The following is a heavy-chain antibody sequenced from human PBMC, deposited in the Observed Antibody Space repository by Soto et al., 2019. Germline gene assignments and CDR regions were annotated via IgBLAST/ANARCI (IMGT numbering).Heavy chain of an antibody. Sequence: GGSLRLSCAASGFTFSSYSMNWVRQAPGKGLEWVSYISSSSLTIYYADSVKGRFTISRDNAKNSLFLQMNSLRDEDTAVYYCARDSYSGTYYLGYYGMDVWGQGTTVTVSS. V-gene: IGHV3-48*02. J-gene: IGHJ6*02. CDR1: GFTFSSYS. D-gene: IGHD1-26*01. CDR3: ARDSYSGTYYLGYYGMDV. CDR2: ISSSSLTI.